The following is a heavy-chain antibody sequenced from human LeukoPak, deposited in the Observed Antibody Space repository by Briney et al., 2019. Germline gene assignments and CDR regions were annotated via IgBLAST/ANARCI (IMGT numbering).Heavy chain of an antibody. CDR2: ITYSGSI. CDR3: ARDLMT. Sequence: SETLSLTCAVSGGSFSGKYWTWIRQPPGKGLEWIGEITYSGSIYYNPSLKSRVTISVDTSKNQFSLKLNSVTAADTTVYYCARDLMTWGQGTLVTVSS. V-gene: IGHV4-34*01. CDR1: GGSFSGKY. J-gene: IGHJ4*02.